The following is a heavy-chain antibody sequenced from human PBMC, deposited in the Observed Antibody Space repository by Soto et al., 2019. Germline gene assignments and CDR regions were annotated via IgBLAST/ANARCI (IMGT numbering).Heavy chain of an antibody. Sequence: QLQLRASGPGLVTPSETLSLTCTVSGGSTTGSGFHWAWIRQPPGKGLEWIGSVYYSGTANYSPSLKSTLAMVVDKAKNPCSLRLSSVTAADTAVYYCGTRSGDYVGWLDPWGQGTRVTVSS. D-gene: IGHD4-17*01. CDR1: GGSTTGSGFH. V-gene: IGHV4-39*01. J-gene: IGHJ5*02. CDR3: GTRSGDYVGWLDP. CDR2: VYYSGTA.